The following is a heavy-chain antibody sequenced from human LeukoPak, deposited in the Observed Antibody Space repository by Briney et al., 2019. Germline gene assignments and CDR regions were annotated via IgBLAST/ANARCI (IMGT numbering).Heavy chain of an antibody. V-gene: IGHV4-4*02. CDR2: IYHSGST. D-gene: IGHD3-22*01. CDR1: GGSISSSNW. J-gene: IGHJ4*02. Sequence: PSETLSLTCAVSGGSISSSNWWSWVRQPPGKGLEWIGEIYHSGSTNYNPSLKSRVTISVDKSKNQFSLKLSSVTAADTAVYYCARVSSSREYYYDSSGYYFDYWGQGTLVTVSS. CDR3: ARVSSSREYYYDSSGYYFDY.